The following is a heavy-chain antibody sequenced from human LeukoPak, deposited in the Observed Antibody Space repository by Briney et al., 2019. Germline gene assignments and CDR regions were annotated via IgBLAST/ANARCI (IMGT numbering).Heavy chain of an antibody. CDR2: ISGSGGST. Sequence: GGSLRLSCAASGFTFSSYWMSWVRQAPGKGLEWVSAISGSGGSTYYADSVKGRFTISRDNSRNTLYLQMNSLRAEDTAVYYCAKGDASPIDYWGQGTLVTVSS. CDR1: GFTFSSYW. CDR3: AKGDASPIDY. J-gene: IGHJ4*02. V-gene: IGHV3-23*01. D-gene: IGHD2-2*01.